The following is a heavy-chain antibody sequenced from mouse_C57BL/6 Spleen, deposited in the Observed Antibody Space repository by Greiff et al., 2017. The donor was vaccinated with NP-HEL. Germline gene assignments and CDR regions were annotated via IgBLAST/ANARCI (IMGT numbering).Heavy chain of an antibody. J-gene: IGHJ2*01. D-gene: IGHD4-1*01. CDR3: ARGRANWGDYFDY. CDR1: GYTFTDYN. CDR2: INPNNGGT. V-gene: IGHV1-22*01. Sequence: VQLQQSGPELVKPGASVKMSCKASGYTFTDYNMHWVKQSHGKSLEWIGYINPNNGGTSYNQKFKGKATLTVNKSSSTAYMELRSLTSEDSAVYYCARGRANWGDYFDYWGQGTTLTVSS.